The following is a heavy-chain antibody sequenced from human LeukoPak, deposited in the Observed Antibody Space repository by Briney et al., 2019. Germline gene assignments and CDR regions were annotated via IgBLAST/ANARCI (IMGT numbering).Heavy chain of an antibody. V-gene: IGHV3-23*01. D-gene: IGHD2-15*01. CDR1: GFTFSRYH. J-gene: IGHJ4*02. CDR2: ISDSGRT. Sequence: QPGGSLRLSCAASGFTFSRYHMSWVRQAPGKGLEWVSAISDSGRTYYADAVRGRFTISRDNSKNTVYLQMNTLRVDDTAVYYCAKDSFVVVAADEYWGQGTLVTVSS. CDR3: AKDSFVVVAADEY.